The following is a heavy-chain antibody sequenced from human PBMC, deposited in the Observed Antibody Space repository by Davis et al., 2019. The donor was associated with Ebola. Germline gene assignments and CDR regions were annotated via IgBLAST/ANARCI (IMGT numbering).Heavy chain of an antibody. CDR3: ATDLPGDGYNSARKKGY. CDR2: FDPEDGET. CDR1: GYTLTELS. J-gene: IGHJ4*02. D-gene: IGHD5-24*01. Sequence: ASVKVSCKVSGYTLTELSMHWVRQAPGKGLEWMGGFDPEDGETIYAQKFQGRVTMTEDTSTDTAYMELSSLRSEDTAVYYCATDLPGDGYNSARKKGYWGQGTLVTVSS. V-gene: IGHV1-24*01.